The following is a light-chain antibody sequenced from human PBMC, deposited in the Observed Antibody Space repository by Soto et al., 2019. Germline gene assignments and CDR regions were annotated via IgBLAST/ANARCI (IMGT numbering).Light chain of an antibody. CDR2: GNI. CDR1: SSNIGAGYD. J-gene: IGLJ3*02. V-gene: IGLV1-40*01. Sequence: QSVLTQPPSVSGAPGQRVTISCTGSSSNIGAGYDVHWYQQLPGTAPKLLIYGNINRPSGVPDRFSGSKSGTSASLAITGLQAEDAADYYCQSYDSSLSGWVFGGGTKLTVL. CDR3: QSYDSSLSGWV.